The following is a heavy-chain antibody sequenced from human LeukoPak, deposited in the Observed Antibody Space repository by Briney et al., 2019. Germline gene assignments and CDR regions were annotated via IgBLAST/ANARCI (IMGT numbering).Heavy chain of an antibody. CDR3: ARGGIQLWSNNWVDP. J-gene: IGHJ5*02. CDR1: GGSMSSYY. V-gene: IGHV4-59*01. D-gene: IGHD5-18*01. Sequence: PSETLSLTCTVSGGSMSSYYWSWIRQPPGKGPEWIGYVYYSGTTNYNPSLRSRVTISVDTSKNQFSLKLSSVTAADTAVYYCARGGIQLWSNNWVDPWGQGILVTVSS. CDR2: VYYSGTT.